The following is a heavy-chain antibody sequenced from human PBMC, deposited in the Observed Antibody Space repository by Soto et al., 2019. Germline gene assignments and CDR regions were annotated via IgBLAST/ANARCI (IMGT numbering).Heavy chain of an antibody. CDR1: GGSFRGYY. Sequence: SETLSLTYAVYGGSFRGYYCSWIRKPQGKGLEWIGEINHSGSTNYNPSLKSRVTISVDTSKNQFSLKLSSATAADTAVYYCASYSGYSYLYYYYMDVWGKGTTVTVS. J-gene: IGHJ6*03. CDR3: ASYSGYSYLYYYYMDV. CDR2: INHSGST. V-gene: IGHV4-34*01. D-gene: IGHD5-18*01.